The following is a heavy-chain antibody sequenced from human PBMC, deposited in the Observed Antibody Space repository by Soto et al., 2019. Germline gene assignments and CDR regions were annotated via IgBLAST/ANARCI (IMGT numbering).Heavy chain of an antibody. J-gene: IGHJ5*02. CDR2: ISTWDGDT. CDR1: GYTFSSHG. V-gene: IGHV1-18*01. Sequence: QVHLLQSGAEVKKPGASVKVSCKASGYTFSSHGLSWVRQAPGQGLEWLGWISTWDGDTNYAQKFQGRVTMTTDRATSTAYMELKSLRSDDTAVYYCARDYTVTREDCFAPWGQGTLVTVSS. CDR3: ARDYTVTREDCFAP. D-gene: IGHD4-4*01.